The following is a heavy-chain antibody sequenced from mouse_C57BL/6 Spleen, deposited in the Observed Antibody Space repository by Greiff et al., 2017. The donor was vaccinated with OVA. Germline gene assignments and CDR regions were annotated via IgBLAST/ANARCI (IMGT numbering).Heavy chain of an antibody. CDR1: GFTFSSYA. V-gene: IGHV5-4*01. J-gene: IGHJ3*01. CDR2: ISDGGSYT. CDR3: ARDRETAQATWFAY. Sequence: EVKLVESGGGLVKPGGSLKLSCAASGFTFSSYAMSWVRQTPEKRLEWVATISDGGSYTYYPDNVKGRFTISRDNAKNNLYLQMSHLKSEDTAMYYCARDRETAQATWFAYWGQGTLVTVSA. D-gene: IGHD3-2*02.